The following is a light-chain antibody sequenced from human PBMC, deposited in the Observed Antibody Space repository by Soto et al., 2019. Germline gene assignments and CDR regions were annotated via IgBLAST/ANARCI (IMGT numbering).Light chain of an antibody. CDR2: GAS. J-gene: IGKJ2*01. V-gene: IGKV3-20*01. CDR3: QQYASSPYT. CDR1: QSISSSY. Sequence: EIVLTQSPGTLSLSPGERATLSCRASQSISSSYLAWYQQKPGRAPRLLIYGASRRATGIPDRFSGRESGTDFTLTITTLEPEDSAVYFCQQYASSPYTFGQGTKVEIK.